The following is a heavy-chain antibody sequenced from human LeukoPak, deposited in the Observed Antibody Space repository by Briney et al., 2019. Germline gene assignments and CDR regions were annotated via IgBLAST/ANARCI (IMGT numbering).Heavy chain of an antibody. CDR3: ARGPAGNSYGSL. CDR2: IKQDGSEK. Sequence: GGSLRLSCAASGFTFSSYWMSWVRQAPGKGLEWVANIKQDGSEKYYVDSVKGRFTISRDNAKNTLYLQMDSLRVEDTAVYYCARGPAGNSYGSLWGQGTLVTVSS. CDR1: GFTFSSYW. J-gene: IGHJ4*02. V-gene: IGHV3-7*01. D-gene: IGHD5-18*01.